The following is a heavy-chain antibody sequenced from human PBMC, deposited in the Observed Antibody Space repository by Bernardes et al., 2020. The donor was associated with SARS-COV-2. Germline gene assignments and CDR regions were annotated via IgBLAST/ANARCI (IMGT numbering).Heavy chain of an antibody. CDR2: FYTSGST. CDR3: ARDLVD. V-gene: IGHV4-61*02. Sequence: SETLSLTCTVSGGSISSGTYYWSWIRQPAGKGLEWIGRFYTSGSTNYNPSLKSRVTISIDTSKNQFSLSLTSVTAADTAVYYCARDLVDWGQGTTVTVSS. CDR1: GGSISSGTYY. J-gene: IGHJ6*02.